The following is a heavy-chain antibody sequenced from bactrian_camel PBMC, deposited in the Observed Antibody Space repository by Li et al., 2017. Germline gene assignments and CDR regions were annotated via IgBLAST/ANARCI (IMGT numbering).Heavy chain of an antibody. J-gene: IGHJ4*01. V-gene: IGHV3S61*01. CDR1: GNGDGSGYWC. Sequence: HVQLVESGGALVQPGGSLRLSCAVSGNGDGSGYWCTGWFRQAPGQEREGVAAIYSNDGSAIYTDSAKGRFTISQDKAKSTVYLSMNNLKPEDSAMYYCAADSFLRGSWCAELDRFGYNHLGQGTQVTVS. D-gene: IGHD6*01. CDR2: IYSNDGSA.